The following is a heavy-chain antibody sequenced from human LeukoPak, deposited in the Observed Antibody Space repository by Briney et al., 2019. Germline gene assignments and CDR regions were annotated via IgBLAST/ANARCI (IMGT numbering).Heavy chain of an antibody. D-gene: IGHD6-19*01. J-gene: IGHJ2*01. CDR2: IYYSGST. CDR3: ARVGSVAGTGHWYFDL. Sequence: SETLSLTCTVSGGSISSSSCYWGCIRQPPGKGLEWIGSIYYSGSTYYNPSLKSRVTISVDTSKNQFSLKLSSVTAADTAVYYCARVGSVAGTGHWYFDLWGRGTLVTVSS. V-gene: IGHV4-39*07. CDR1: GGSISSSSCY.